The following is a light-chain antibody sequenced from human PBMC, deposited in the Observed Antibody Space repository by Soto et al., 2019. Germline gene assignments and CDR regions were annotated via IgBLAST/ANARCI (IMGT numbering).Light chain of an antibody. J-gene: IGKJ2*01. V-gene: IGKV3-15*01. Sequence: EIVMTQSPATLSVSPGERATLSCRASQSVSSNLAWYQQKPGQAPRLLIYGASTRATGIPARFSGSGSGTELTLTISSLQSEDFAVYYCQQYNNWPPYTFGQGTKLELK. CDR3: QQYNNWPPYT. CDR2: GAS. CDR1: QSVSSN.